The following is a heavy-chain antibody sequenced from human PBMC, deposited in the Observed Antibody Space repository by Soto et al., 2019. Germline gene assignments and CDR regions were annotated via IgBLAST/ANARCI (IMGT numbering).Heavy chain of an antibody. CDR2: ISGSDGST. V-gene: IGHV3-23*01. CDR1: GFTLSNYG. Sequence: EVQLLQSEGNLVQPGGSLRLSCAASGFTLSNYGMTWFRQAPGKGLEWVSCISGSDGSTYYADSVKGRFTISRDNSKNTLYLQMSTLSAEDTAVYYCSKEKYDDWGQGTLVTVSS. CDR3: SKEKYDD. J-gene: IGHJ4*02. D-gene: IGHD3-22*01.